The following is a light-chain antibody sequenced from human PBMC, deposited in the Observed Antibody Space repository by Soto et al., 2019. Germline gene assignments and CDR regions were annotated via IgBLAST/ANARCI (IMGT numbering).Light chain of an antibody. CDR3: STWDDSLNGVV. CDR1: TSNIGSNT. CDR2: SNN. J-gene: IGLJ3*02. V-gene: IGLV1-44*01. Sequence: QSVLTQPPSASGTPGQRVTISCSGSTSNIGSNTVNWYQQLPRTAPKLLIYSNNERPSGVPDRFSGSKSGTSASLATSGLQSEDEADSYCSTWDDSLNGVVFGGGTELTVL.